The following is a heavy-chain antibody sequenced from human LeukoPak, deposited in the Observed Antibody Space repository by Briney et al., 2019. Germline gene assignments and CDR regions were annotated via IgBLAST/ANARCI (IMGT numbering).Heavy chain of an antibody. J-gene: IGHJ4*02. V-gene: IGHV3-30-3*01. CDR1: GFTFRTYA. CDR3: ARDRGWLVPDY. D-gene: IGHD6-19*01. CDR2: ISYDGTNK. Sequence: PGGSLRLSCAASGFTFRTYAMHWVRQAPGKGLERVAVISYDGTNKYYADSVKGRFTISRDNSKNTLYLQMNSLRADDTAVYYCARDRGWLVPDYWGQGTLVTVSS.